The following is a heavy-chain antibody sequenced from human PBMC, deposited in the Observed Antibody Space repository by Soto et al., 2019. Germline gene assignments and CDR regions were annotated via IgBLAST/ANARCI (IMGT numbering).Heavy chain of an antibody. CDR3: AGGIAAAARYYFDY. CDR1: GGTFSSYA. V-gene: IGHV1-69*01. CDR2: IIPIFGTA. D-gene: IGHD6-13*01. J-gene: IGHJ4*02. Sequence: QVQLVQSGAEVKKPGSSVKVSCKASGGTFSSYAISWVRQATGQGLEWMGGIIPIFGTANYAQKFQGRVTITADESTSTAYMELSILRSEDTAVYYWAGGIAAAARYYFDYWGQGTLVAVSS.